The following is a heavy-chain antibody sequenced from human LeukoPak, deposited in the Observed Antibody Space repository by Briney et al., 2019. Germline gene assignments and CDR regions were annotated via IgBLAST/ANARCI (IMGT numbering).Heavy chain of an antibody. V-gene: IGHV4-59*01. CDR3: ARDRGIAAAKYYYYYYGMDV. Sequence: SETLSLTCAVSGGSISSYYWSWIRQPPGKGLEWIGYIYYSGSTNYNPSLKSRVTISVDTSKNQFSLKLSSVTAADTAVYYCARDRGIAAAKYYYYYYGMDVWGQGTTVTVSS. D-gene: IGHD6-13*01. CDR1: GGSISSYY. J-gene: IGHJ6*02. CDR2: IYYSGST.